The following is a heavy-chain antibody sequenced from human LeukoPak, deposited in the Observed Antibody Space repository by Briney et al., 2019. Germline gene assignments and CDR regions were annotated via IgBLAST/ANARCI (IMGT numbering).Heavy chain of an antibody. CDR1: GYTFTSYY. J-gene: IGHJ5*02. CDR3: ARARFGVVTLSSNWFDP. D-gene: IGHD3-3*01. CDR2: INPSGGST. Sequence: ASVKVSCKASGYTFTSYYMHWVRQAPGQGLEWMGIINPSGGSTSYAQKFQGRVTRTRDMSTSTVYMELSSLRSEDTAVYYCARARFGVVTLSSNWFDPWGRGTLVTVSS. V-gene: IGHV1-46*01.